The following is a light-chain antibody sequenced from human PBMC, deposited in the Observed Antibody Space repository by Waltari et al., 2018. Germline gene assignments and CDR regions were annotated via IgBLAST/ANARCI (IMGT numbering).Light chain of an antibody. Sequence: EIVMTQSPATLSVSPGERATLSCRASQTVNSKLAWFQQRPGQAPRLLIYGASTRATGIPASFSGSGSGTEFTLTISSLQSEDFAVYYCQHYNNWSGAFGPGTKVDIK. CDR1: QTVNSK. CDR3: QHYNNWSGA. J-gene: IGKJ3*01. V-gene: IGKV3-15*01. CDR2: GAS.